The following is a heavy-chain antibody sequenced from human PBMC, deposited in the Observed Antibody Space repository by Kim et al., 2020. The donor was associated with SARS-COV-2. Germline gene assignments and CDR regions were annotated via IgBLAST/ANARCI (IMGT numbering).Heavy chain of an antibody. D-gene: IGHD1-1*01. CDR3: ARDGTNWNGVYFDC. V-gene: IGHV3-21*01. Sequence: GGSLRLSCAASGFTFSGYNMNWVRQAPGKGLEWVSSISRSGGSIYYADSVKGRFTISRDNAKNSLYLQMNSLRAEDTAVYYCARDGTNWNGVYFDCWGQGTLVTVS. J-gene: IGHJ4*02. CDR2: ISRSGGSI. CDR1: GFTFSGYN.